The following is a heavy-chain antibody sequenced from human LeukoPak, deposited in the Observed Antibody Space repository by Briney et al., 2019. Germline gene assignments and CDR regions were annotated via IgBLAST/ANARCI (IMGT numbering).Heavy chain of an antibody. J-gene: IGHJ3*02. V-gene: IGHV4-59*08. CDR2: IYYSGST. Sequence: SETLSLTCTVSGGSISSYYWSWIRQPPGKGLEWIGYIYYSGSTNYNPSLKSRVTISVDTSKNQFSLKLSSVTAADTAVYYCARPSMATGGFGTFDIWGQGTMVTVSS. D-gene: IGHD3-10*01. CDR1: GGSISSYY. CDR3: ARPSMATGGFGTFDI.